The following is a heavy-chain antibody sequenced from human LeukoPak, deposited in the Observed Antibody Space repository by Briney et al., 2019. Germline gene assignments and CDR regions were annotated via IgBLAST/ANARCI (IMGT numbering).Heavy chain of an antibody. CDR1: GYIFTGYW. J-gene: IGHJ2*01. Sequence: GESLKISCKNLGYIFTGYWIGWVRQMPGKGLEWMGIIFVGDSQTKHSPSFQGQVTMSVDKSISTAYLQWSSLTASDTAMYYCARLRGSLLTEWYFDVWGRGTLVTVSS. CDR2: IFVGDSQT. D-gene: IGHD1-26*01. CDR3: ARLRGSLLTEWYFDV. V-gene: IGHV5-51*01.